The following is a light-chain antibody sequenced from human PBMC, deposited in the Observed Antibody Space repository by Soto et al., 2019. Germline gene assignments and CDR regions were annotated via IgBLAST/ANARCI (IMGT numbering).Light chain of an antibody. CDR3: QQYGSSRRT. CDR1: QSVDSKY. V-gene: IGKV3-20*01. Sequence: EIVLTQSPGTLALCPGERATLSCRASQSVDSKYFSWYQQKPGQAPRLLIYGGSRRATGVPDRFSGAGSGTDFTLTISRLEPEDFAVYYCQQYGSSRRTFGQGTKVDTK. J-gene: IGKJ1*01. CDR2: GGS.